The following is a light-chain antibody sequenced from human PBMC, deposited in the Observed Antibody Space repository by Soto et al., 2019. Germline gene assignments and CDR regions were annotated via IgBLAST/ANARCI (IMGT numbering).Light chain of an antibody. V-gene: IGKV1-39*01. CDR2: SAS. J-gene: IGKJ4*01. CDR1: ESISDY. Sequence: IQLTQSPSSLSASVGDRVTIVCRASESISDYLNWYQLKSGEAPKVLIYSASTLRGGVPSRFSGTGSGTEFTLTISSLQPEHVATYYCQQTFSHLLSFGGGTTVEIK. CDR3: QQTFSHLLS.